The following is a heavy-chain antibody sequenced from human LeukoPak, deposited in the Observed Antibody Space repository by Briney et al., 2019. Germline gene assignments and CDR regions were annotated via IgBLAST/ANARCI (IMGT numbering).Heavy chain of an antibody. CDR2: IYYAGSP. CDR1: GGSVSTGSSY. V-gene: IGHV4-61*01. CDR3: ARDFYGGNYQVIDY. D-gene: IGHD4/OR15-4a*01. Sequence: SETLSLTCTLSGGSVSTGSSYWSWIRQPPGKGLEWIGYIYYAGSPNYSPSLKSRVTISVDTSKNQFSLRLSSMTAADTAVYYCARDFYGGNYQVIDYWGQGTLVTVSS. J-gene: IGHJ4*02.